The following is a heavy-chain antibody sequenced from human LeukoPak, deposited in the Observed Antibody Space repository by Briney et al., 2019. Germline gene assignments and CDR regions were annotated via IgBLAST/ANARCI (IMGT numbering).Heavy chain of an antibody. CDR1: GFTFTSYG. CDR2: VTYSGGNT. V-gene: IGHV3-23*01. CDR3: VRHDFWSGFKGGDY. D-gene: IGHD3-3*01. J-gene: IGHJ4*02. Sequence: GGPLRLSCEASGFTFTSYGMSWFRQAPGKGLGWVSSVTYSGGNTYYADSVKGRFTIFRDNSKNTLYLQMNNLRAEDTAFYYCVRHDFWSGFKGGDYWGQGTLVTVSS.